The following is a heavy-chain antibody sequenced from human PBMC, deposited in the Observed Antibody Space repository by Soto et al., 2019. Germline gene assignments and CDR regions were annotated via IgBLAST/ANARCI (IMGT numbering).Heavy chain of an antibody. CDR1: GYTFTSYG. CDR3: ARAPGTTFYYYGMDV. D-gene: IGHD1-7*01. V-gene: IGHV1-18*04. J-gene: IGHJ6*02. CDR2: ISAYNGNT. Sequence: QVQLVQSGAEVKKPGASVKVSCKASGYTFTSYGISWVRQAPGQGLEWMGWISAYNGNTNYAQKLQGRVTMITDTSTSTDYMELRSLRSDDTAVYYCARAPGTTFYYYGMDVWGQGTTVTVSS.